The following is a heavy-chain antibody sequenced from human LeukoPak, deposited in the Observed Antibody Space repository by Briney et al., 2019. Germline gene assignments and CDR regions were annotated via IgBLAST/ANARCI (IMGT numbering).Heavy chain of an antibody. J-gene: IGHJ5*02. D-gene: IGHD3-10*01. CDR2: IYYSGST. Sequence: SETLSLTCTVSGDSISSSSYYWGWIRQPPVKGLEWIGSIYYSGSTYYNPSLKSRVTISVDTSKNQFSLKLSSVTAADTAVYYCASPYYYGSFDPWGQGTLVTVSS. CDR1: GDSISSSSYY. CDR3: ASPYYYGSFDP. V-gene: IGHV4-39*01.